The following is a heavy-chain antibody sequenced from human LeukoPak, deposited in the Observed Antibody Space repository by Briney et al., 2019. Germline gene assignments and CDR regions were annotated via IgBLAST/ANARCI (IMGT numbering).Heavy chain of an antibody. J-gene: IGHJ4*02. CDR3: ARVRSISSGGYSPYYFDY. CDR2: ISAYNGNT. D-gene: IGHD6-19*01. CDR1: GYTFTSYG. Sequence: GASVKVSCKASGYTFTSYGISWVRQAPGQGLEWMGWISAYNGNTNYAQKLQGRVTMTTDTSTSTAYMELRSLRSDDTAVYYCARVRSISSGGYSPYYFDYWGQEPLVTVPS. V-gene: IGHV1-18*04.